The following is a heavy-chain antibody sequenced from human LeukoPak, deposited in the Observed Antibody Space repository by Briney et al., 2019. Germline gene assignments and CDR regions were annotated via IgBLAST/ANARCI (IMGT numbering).Heavy chain of an antibody. D-gene: IGHD2-15*01. V-gene: IGHV3-23*01. J-gene: IGHJ3*02. CDR3: AKDRLVANLPEDAFDI. CDR2: ISGSGGST. CDR1: GFTFGSHA. Sequence: GGSLRLSCEASGFTFGSHAMYWVRQAPGKGLEGVSAISGSGGSTYYADSVKGRFTIARDNSKNTLYLQMDSLRAGDTAVYYCAKDRLVANLPEDAFDIWGQGTMVTVSS.